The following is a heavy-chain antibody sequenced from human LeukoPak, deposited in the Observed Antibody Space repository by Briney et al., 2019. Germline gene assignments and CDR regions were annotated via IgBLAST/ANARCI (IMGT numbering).Heavy chain of an antibody. J-gene: IGHJ3*02. CDR3: ARVPNYDYVWGSYRPNAFDI. CDR1: GGTFSSYA. Sequence: SVKVSCKASGGTFSSYAISWVRQAPGQGLEWMGGIIPIFGTANYPQKFQGRVTITADESTSTAYMELSSLRSEDTAVYYCARVPNYDYVWGSYRPNAFDIWGQGTMVTVSS. D-gene: IGHD3-16*02. CDR2: IIPIFGTA. V-gene: IGHV1-69*01.